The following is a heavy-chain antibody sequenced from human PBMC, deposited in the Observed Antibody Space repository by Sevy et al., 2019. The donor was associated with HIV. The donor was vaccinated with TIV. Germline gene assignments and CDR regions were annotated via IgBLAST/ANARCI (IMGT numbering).Heavy chain of an antibody. J-gene: IGHJ3*02. D-gene: IGHD3-10*01. V-gene: IGHV1-69*13. CDR2: IIPIFGTA. Sequence: ASVKVSCKASGGTFSSYAISWVRQAPGQGLEWMGGIIPIFGTANYAQKFQGRVTITADESTSTAYMERSSLRSEDTAVYYCARDRSQGDAFDIWGQGTMVTVSS. CDR1: GGTFSSYA. CDR3: ARDRSQGDAFDI.